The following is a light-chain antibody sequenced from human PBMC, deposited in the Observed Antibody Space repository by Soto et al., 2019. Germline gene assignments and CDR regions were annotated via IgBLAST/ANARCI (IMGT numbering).Light chain of an antibody. CDR1: NSNIGNNY. J-gene: IGLJ3*02. CDR3: GTWDNSLSAWV. CDR2: DNN. V-gene: IGLV1-51*01. Sequence: QSVLTQPPSVSAAPGQKVTISCSGSNSNIGNNYVTWYQQFPGTAPKLLIIDNNKRPAGTPDRFSGSRSGTSASLAITGLQTGDEADYYCGTWDNSLSAWVFGGGTQLTVL.